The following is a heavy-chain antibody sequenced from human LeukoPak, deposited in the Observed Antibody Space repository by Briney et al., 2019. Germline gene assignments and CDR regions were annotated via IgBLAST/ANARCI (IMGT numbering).Heavy chain of an antibody. J-gene: IGHJ4*02. CDR2: INHSGST. CDR1: GGSFSGYY. V-gene: IGHV4-34*01. Sequence: SETLSLTCAVYGGSFSGYYWSWIRQPPGKGLEWIGEINHSGSTNYNPSLKSRVTISVDTSKNQFSLKLSSVTAADTAVYYCARGLKVNYFDYWCQGTLVTVSS. CDR3: ARGLKVNYFDY.